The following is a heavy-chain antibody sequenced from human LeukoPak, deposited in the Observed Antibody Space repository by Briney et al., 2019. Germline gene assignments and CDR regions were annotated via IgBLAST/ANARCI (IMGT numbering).Heavy chain of an antibody. D-gene: IGHD2-15*01. V-gene: IGHV4-34*01. CDR3: ASPLTEDT. CDR2: INHSGST. J-gene: IGHJ4*02. Sequence: SSETLSLTCAVYGGSFSGYYWSWIRQPPGKGLEWIGEINHSGSTNYNPSLKSRVTISVDTSKNQFSLKLSSVTAADTAVYYCASPLTEDTWGQGTLVTVSS. CDR1: GGSFSGYY.